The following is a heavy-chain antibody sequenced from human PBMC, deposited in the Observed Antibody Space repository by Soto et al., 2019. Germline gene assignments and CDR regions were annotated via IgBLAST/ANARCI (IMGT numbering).Heavy chain of an antibody. V-gene: IGHV5-10-1*01. J-gene: IGHJ6*02. CDR2: IDPTDSFT. CDR3: ARRGYDFWSGLDV. CDR1: GYNFTSYW. Sequence: GESLQISCKGSGYNFTSYWIIWVRQMPGKGLEWMGTIDPTDSFTNYSPSFQGHVTISTDKSMSTAYLQWGTLKASDTAMYYYARRGYDFWSGLDVWGQGTTVTVSS. D-gene: IGHD3-3*01.